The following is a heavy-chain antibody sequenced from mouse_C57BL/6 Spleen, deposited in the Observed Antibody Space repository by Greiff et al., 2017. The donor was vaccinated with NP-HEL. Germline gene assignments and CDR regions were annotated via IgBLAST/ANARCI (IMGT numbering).Heavy chain of an antibody. J-gene: IGHJ4*01. V-gene: IGHV5-12*01. CDR3: ARGIYDGYNGDMDY. Sequence: EVMLVESGGGLVQPGGSLKLSCAASGFTFSDYYMYWVRQTPEKRLEWVAYISNGGGSTYYPDTVKGRSTISRDNAKNTLYLQMSRLKYKDTAMYYCARGIYDGYNGDMDYWGQGTSVTVSS. D-gene: IGHD2-3*01. CDR1: GFTFSDYY. CDR2: ISNGGGST.